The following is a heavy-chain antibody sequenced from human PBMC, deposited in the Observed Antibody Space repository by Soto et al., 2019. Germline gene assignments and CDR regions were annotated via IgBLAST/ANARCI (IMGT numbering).Heavy chain of an antibody. J-gene: IGHJ6*02. CDR2: IDWADDK. CDR3: ARTSALPLGYPHGMDV. V-gene: IGHV2-70*13. Sequence: GSGPTLVNPTQTLTLTCTFSGFSLNSNGMCVNWIRQPPGKALEWLALIDWADDKYYSTSLKTRLTISRDTSKNQVVLTMTNMDPVDTATYYCARTSALPLGYPHGMDVWGQGTTVTVSS. CDR1: GFSLNSNGMC. D-gene: IGHD7-27*01.